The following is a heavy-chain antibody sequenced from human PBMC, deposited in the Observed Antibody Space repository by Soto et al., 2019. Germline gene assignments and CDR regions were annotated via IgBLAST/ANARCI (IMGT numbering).Heavy chain of an antibody. Sequence: PSETLSLTCTVSGGSISSSSYYWGWIRQPPGKGLEWIGSIYYSGSTYYNPSLKSRVTISVDTSKNQFSLKLSSVTAADTAVYYCESRGPDYYYYGMDVWGQGTTVTVSS. J-gene: IGHJ6*02. CDR2: IYYSGST. D-gene: IGHD3-10*01. CDR1: GGSISSSSYY. V-gene: IGHV4-39*01. CDR3: ESRGPDYYYYGMDV.